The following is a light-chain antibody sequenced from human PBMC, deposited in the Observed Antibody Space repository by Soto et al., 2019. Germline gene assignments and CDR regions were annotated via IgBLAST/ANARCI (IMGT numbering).Light chain of an antibody. CDR2: GAS. Sequence: EIVLTQSPGTLSLSPGERATLSCRASQSVNNNYLAWYQQKSGQAPRLLIYGASSNATGIPDRFSGSGSGTEFTLTISRLETEDFAVFYCQQYGTSPRTFGQGTRVEIK. CDR3: QQYGTSPRT. CDR1: QSVNNNY. J-gene: IGKJ1*01. V-gene: IGKV3-20*01.